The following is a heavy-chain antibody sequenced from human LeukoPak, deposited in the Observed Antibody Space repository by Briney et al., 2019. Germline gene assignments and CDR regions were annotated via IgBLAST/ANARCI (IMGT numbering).Heavy chain of an antibody. CDR1: GGSFSGYY. CDR3: ARDLIIVGATFFDY. CDR2: INHSGST. V-gene: IGHV4-34*01. Sequence: SETLSLTCAVYGGSFSGYYWSWIRQPPGKGLEWIGEINHSGSTNYNPSLKSRVTISVDTSKNQFSLKLSSVTAADTAVYYCARDLIIVGATFFDYWGQGTLVTVSS. D-gene: IGHD1-26*01. J-gene: IGHJ4*02.